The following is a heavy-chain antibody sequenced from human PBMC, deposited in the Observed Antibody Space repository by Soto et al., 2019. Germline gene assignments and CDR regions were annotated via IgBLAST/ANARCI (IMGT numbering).Heavy chain of an antibody. V-gene: IGHV4-30-2*01. Sequence: PYETLSLTCGVSRGCISNGVYSCTLNRQTPGKGREWIGNIFHSGSTSYTLSLKSRVTISVDRSKNEFSLKLTSVTAAGTAVYYCARSRPQLGIAMVDVWGQGTTDTVSS. D-gene: IGHD6-13*01. CDR1: RGCISNGVYS. CDR2: IFHSGST. J-gene: IGHJ6*01. CDR3: ARSRPQLGIAMVDV.